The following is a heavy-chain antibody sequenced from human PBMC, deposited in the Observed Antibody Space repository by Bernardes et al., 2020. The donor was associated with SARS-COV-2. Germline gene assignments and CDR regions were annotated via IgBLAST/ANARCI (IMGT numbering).Heavy chain of an antibody. V-gene: IGHV3-23*01. CDR1: GFTFNSHA. CDR3: ARRNYYGSGSLQGQRSYYFDS. CDR2: ISGASTTT. D-gene: IGHD3-10*01. J-gene: IGHJ4*02. Sequence: GGSLRLSFASSGFTFNSHAMSWVRQAPGKWLAWVATISGASTTTYYADSVKGRFTISRDNSKNTLFLQMSSLRAEDTAVYYCARRNYYGSGSLQGQRSYYFDSWGQGTLVTVSS.